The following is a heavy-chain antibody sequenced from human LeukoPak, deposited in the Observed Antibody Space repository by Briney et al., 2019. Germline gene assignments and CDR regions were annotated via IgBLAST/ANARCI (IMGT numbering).Heavy chain of an antibody. CDR3: ARGGGGAKAFYFDY. J-gene: IGHJ4*02. Sequence: SETLSLTCAVSGESFSGNFWTWTRQSPGKGLEWIGDIDNNGITNYNPSLQSRVTMSVDTTRKRFSLRLTSESAADTGVYYCARGGGGAKAFYFDYWGQGSLVTVSS. CDR1: GESFSGNF. D-gene: IGHD1-26*01. V-gene: IGHV4-34*01. CDR2: IDNNGIT.